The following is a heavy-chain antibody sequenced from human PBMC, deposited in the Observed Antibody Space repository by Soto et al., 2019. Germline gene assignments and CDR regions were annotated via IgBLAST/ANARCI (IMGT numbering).Heavy chain of an antibody. Sequence: QVQLVQSGAEVKKPGSSVKVSCKASGGTFSSYAISWVRQAPGQGLEWMGGIIPIFGTANYAQKFQGRVTITADEPTSPAYMELSSLRSEDTAVYYCARDLDDGDYLYYFYFWGQGTLVTVAS. CDR2: IIPIFGTA. D-gene: IGHD4-17*01. CDR3: ARDLDDGDYLYYFYF. CDR1: GGTFSSYA. V-gene: IGHV1-69*01. J-gene: IGHJ4*02.